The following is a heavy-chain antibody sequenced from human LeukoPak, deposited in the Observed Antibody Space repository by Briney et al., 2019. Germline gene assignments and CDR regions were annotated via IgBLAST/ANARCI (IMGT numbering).Heavy chain of an antibody. Sequence: GGSLRLSCAAPGFTFSSCGMSWVRQAPGKGLEWVSAISDSGDYTYYADSVKGRFTISRDNSKNTLYLQMNSLRVEDTAVYYCASKSWGQGTLVTVSS. CDR2: ISDSGDYT. V-gene: IGHV3-23*01. CDR3: ASKS. CDR1: GFTFSSCG. J-gene: IGHJ5*02.